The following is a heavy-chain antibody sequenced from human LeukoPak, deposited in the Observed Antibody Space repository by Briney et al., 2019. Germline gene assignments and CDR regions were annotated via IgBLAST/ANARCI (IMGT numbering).Heavy chain of an antibody. J-gene: IGHJ4*02. CDR3: TTDEGGGMITFGGVIVIPISRSNY. CDR2: IYWNGVDK. Sequence: PGRSLRLSCVASGFIVNDHAMHWVRQAPGKGLEWVAGIYWNGVDKGYADSVKGRFTISRDNAKNSMYLQMNSLRIEDTAVYYCTTDEGGGMITFGGVIVIPISRSNYWGQGTLVTVSS. CDR1: GFIVNDHA. V-gene: IGHV3-9*01. D-gene: IGHD3-16*02.